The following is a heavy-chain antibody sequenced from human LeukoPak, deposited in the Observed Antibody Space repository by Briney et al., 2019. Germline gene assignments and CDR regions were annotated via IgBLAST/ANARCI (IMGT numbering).Heavy chain of an antibody. D-gene: IGHD2/OR15-2a*01. J-gene: IGHJ3*02. CDR1: GYSISSDYY. CDR3: AKYLPAFDI. CDR2: IHHSGST. Sequence: SETLSLTCTVSGYSISSDYYWGWIRQPPGQGLEWIGSIHHSGSTYYNPSLKSRVTISVDTSKNQFSLKLSSVTAADTAVYYCAKYLPAFDIWGQGTMVTVSS. V-gene: IGHV4-38-2*02.